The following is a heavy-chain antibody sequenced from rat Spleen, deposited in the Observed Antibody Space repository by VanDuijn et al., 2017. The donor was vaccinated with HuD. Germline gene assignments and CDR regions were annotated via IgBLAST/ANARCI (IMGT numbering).Heavy chain of an antibody. CDR3: ARETGYNSYFDY. J-gene: IGHJ2*01. CDR2: IIYDGSRT. V-gene: IGHV5-7*01. Sequence: EVQLVESGGGLVQPGRSLKLSCAASGFTFSDYNMAWVRQAPKKGLEWVATIIYDGSRTYYSDSVKGRFTISRDNAENTVYLQMNSLRSEDTATYYCARETGYNSYFDYWGQGVMVTVSS. CDR1: GFTFSDYN. D-gene: IGHD1-4*01.